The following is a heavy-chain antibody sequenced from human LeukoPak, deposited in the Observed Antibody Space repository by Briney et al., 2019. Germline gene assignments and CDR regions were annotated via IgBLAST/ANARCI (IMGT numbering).Heavy chain of an antibody. CDR1: GFTFDDYA. Sequence: PGGSLRLSCAASGFTFDDYAMHWVRQAPGKGLEWVSSISSGSRDIYYADSVKGRLTISRYNAKNSLYLQMNSLRAEDTAVYYCARVDHLQQQLASDYWGQGTLVTVSS. D-gene: IGHD6-13*01. V-gene: IGHV3-21*01. CDR2: ISSGSRDI. J-gene: IGHJ4*02. CDR3: ARVDHLQQQLASDY.